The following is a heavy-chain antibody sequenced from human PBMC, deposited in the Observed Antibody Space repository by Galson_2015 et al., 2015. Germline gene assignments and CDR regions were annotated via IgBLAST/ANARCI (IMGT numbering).Heavy chain of an antibody. CDR1: GGSISSGNYY. CDR3: ARTEYCSGGSCYSFYMAV. V-gene: IGHV4-39*07. J-gene: IGHJ6*03. D-gene: IGHD2-15*01. CDR2: INDSGST. Sequence: SETLSLTCTVSGGSISSGNYYWSWIRQHPGKGLEWIGEINDSGSTNYNPSLKSRVTISVETSTNQFSLKLSSVTAADTAVCYCARTEYCSGGSCYSFYMAVLGKGTTVTVSS.